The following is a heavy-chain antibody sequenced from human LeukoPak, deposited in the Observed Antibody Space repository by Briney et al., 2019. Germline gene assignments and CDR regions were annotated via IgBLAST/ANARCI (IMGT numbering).Heavy chain of an antibody. CDR3: ARDRALTRPNPPGS. Sequence: PGGSLRLSCAPSRFTFSSHWMSWVRQAPGKGVEWVANIKQDGSETYYVESVQGRFTISRDNANNFLFLQMDGLRAEDTAVYYCARDRALTRPNPPGSRGEGTLVTVSS. D-gene: IGHD2-8*01. J-gene: IGHJ4*02. CDR2: IKQDGSET. CDR1: RFTFSSHW. V-gene: IGHV3-7*01.